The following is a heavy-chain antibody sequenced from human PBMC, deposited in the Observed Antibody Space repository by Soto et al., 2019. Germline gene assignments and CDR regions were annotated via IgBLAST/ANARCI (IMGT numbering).Heavy chain of an antibody. CDR2: IYNSGNT. Sequence: TLSLTWSVLCGYIGSGDYCWSCVSQSPGKGLEWIGHIYNSGNTYYNPSLKSRVVISIDTSRNQFSLRLNSLTAADRAVYFCARGVTVFGLVSRFWFDPWGQGTVVTVSS. D-gene: IGHD3-3*01. CDR1: CGYIGSGDYC. CDR3: ARGVTVFGLVSRFWFDP. J-gene: IGHJ5*02. V-gene: IGHV4-30-4*01.